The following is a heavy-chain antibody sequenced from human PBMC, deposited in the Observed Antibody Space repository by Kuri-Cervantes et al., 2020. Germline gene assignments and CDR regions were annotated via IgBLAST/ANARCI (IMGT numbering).Heavy chain of an antibody. Sequence: SETLSLTCTVSGASMSSDHWSWIRQSPGKGLEWIGYISYSGYTNYNPSLKSRLAISIDTSKNQFSLKLSSVTAADTAVYYCARRIVEYYDSSASGYNWFDPWGQGTLVTVSS. CDR2: ISYSGYT. J-gene: IGHJ5*02. CDR1: GASMSSDH. CDR3: ARRIVEYYDSSASGYNWFDP. V-gene: IGHV4-59*01. D-gene: IGHD3-22*01.